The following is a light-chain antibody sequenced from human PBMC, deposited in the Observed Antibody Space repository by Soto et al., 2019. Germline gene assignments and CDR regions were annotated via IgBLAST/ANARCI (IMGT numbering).Light chain of an antibody. CDR1: SSNIGSNT. Sequence: QSALTQPPSASGTPGQRVTISCSGSSSNIGSNTVNWYQQLPRTAPKLLIYSNNQRPSGVPDRFSGSKSGTSASLAISGLQSEDEADYYCAAWDDSLNGVVFGGGTKLTVL. CDR2: SNN. V-gene: IGLV1-44*01. J-gene: IGLJ2*01. CDR3: AAWDDSLNGVV.